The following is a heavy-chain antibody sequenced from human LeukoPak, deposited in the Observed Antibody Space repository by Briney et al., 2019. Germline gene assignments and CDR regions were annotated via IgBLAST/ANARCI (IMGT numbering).Heavy chain of an antibody. CDR2: IRSDGSKT. D-gene: IGHD1-14*01. J-gene: IGHJ4*02. CDR1: GFTFTDYY. CDR3: ARRRYVARSDY. V-gene: IGHV3-11*01. Sequence: RGSLRLSCAASGFTFTDYYMSWIRQAPGKGLEWVSYIRSDGSKTYYADSVKGRFTISRDNAKNTLYLQMSSLRAEDTAVYYCARRRYVARSDYWGQGTLVTVSS.